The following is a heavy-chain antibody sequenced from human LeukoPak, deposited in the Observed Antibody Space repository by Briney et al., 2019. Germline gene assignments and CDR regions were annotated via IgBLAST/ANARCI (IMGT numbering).Heavy chain of an antibody. Sequence: GRSLRLSCAAPGFPFRSYCMSCVRQAPGKGLEWVANIKQDGSEKYYVDSVKGRFTISRDNAKNSLYLQVNSLRAEDTAVYYCARRRVPFDYWGQGTLVTVSS. CDR1: GFPFRSYC. CDR3: ARRRVPFDY. CDR2: IKQDGSEK. V-gene: IGHV3-7*01. J-gene: IGHJ4*02.